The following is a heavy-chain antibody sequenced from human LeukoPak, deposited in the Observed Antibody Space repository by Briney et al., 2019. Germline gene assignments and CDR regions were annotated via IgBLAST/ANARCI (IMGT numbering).Heavy chain of an antibody. CDR2: MIPIFGTS. V-gene: IGHV1-69*05. D-gene: IGHD2-15*01. Sequence: SVKVSCKASGGTFSNSAISWVRQAPGKGLQWMGRMIPIFGTSNYAQKFQGRVTITTDESTSTAYMELSSLRSEDTAVYYCASGYCSGGSCLTHFHFWGQGTLVTVSS. J-gene: IGHJ4*02. CDR3: ASGYCSGGSCLTHFHF. CDR1: GGTFSNSA.